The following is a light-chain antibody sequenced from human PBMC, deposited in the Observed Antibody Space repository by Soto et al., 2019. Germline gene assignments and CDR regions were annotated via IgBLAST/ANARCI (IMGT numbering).Light chain of an antibody. V-gene: IGLV2-14*01. J-gene: IGLJ2*01. CDR1: SSDVGGYNY. CDR3: SSYTSSSTPVV. Sequence: QSALTQPASVSGSPGQSITISCTGTSSDVGGYNYVSWYQQHPGKAPKLMIYEVSNLPSGVSNRFSGSKSGNTASLTISGLQAEDEADYYCSSYTSSSTPVVFDGGTKLTVL. CDR2: EVS.